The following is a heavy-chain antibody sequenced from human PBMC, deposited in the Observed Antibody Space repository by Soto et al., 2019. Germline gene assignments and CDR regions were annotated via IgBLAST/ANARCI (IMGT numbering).Heavy chain of an antibody. J-gene: IGHJ4*02. CDR1: GFTVSSNY. V-gene: IGHV3-53*01. Sequence: EVQLVESGGGLIQPGGSLRLSCAASGFTVSSNYMSWVRQAPGKGLEWVSVIYSGGSTYYADSVKGRFTMSRDNSKNTRYLQMNSLRAEDTAVYYCARQHPLMVAPDYWGQGTLVTVSS. CDR3: ARQHPLMVAPDY. D-gene: IGHD2-8*02. CDR2: IYSGGST.